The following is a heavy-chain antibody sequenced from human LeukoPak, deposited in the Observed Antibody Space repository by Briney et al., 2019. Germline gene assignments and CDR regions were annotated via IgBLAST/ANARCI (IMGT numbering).Heavy chain of an antibody. CDR2: IYYSGST. J-gene: IGHJ4*02. Sequence: SETLSLTCTVSGGSISSYYWSWIRQPPGKGLEWIGYIYYSGSTNYNPSLKSRVTISVDTSKNQFSLKLSSVTAADTAVYYCARPVRYFDWLSFWYWGQGTLDTVSS. CDR3: ARPVRYFDWLSFWY. V-gene: IGHV4-59*01. CDR1: GGSISSYY. D-gene: IGHD3-9*01.